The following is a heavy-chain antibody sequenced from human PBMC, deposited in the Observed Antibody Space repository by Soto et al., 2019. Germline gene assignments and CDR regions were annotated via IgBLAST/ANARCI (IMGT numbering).Heavy chain of an antibody. D-gene: IGHD4-17*01. CDR1: AGSFSDYY. V-gene: IGHV4-34*01. Sequence: PSQPMSHTSAVDAGSFSDYYCSWIRKPQKKGLKWNGKKNHRGSTNYNPSHKNRVTISVDTSKNQFSLKLSSVTAADTAVYYCARGLQGDYVLDYYYYYKDVWGKGTTVTV. J-gene: IGHJ6*03. CDR2: KNHRGST. CDR3: ARGLQGDYVLDYYYYYKDV.